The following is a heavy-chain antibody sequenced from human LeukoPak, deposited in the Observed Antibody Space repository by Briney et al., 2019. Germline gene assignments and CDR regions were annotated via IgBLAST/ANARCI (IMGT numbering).Heavy chain of an antibody. CDR2: ISDSGGNT. CDR3: AKDRVEGDGYISLGS. Sequence: GGSLRLSCAASGFTFSSYAMSWVRQAPGKGLEWVSAISDSGGNTYYAEGRFTISRDNSKNTLFLQMNSLRAEDTAVYYCAKDRVEGDGYISLGSWGQGTLVTVSS. D-gene: IGHD5-24*01. CDR1: GFTFSSYA. J-gene: IGHJ4*02. V-gene: IGHV3-23*01.